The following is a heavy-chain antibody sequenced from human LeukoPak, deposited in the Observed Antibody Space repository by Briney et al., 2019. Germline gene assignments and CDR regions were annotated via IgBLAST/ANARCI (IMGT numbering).Heavy chain of an antibody. Sequence: GRSLRLSCAASGFTFSSYAMHWVRQAPGKGLERVAVISYDGSNKYYADSVKDRFTISRENSMNALALQMNSLRAEDTAVYYCARDPGGTVAAHGNVPWGQGTLVTVS. CDR3: ARDPGGTVAAHGNVP. CDR1: GFTFSSYA. D-gene: IGHD6-19*01. J-gene: IGHJ4*02. V-gene: IGHV3-30*04. CDR2: ISYDGSNK.